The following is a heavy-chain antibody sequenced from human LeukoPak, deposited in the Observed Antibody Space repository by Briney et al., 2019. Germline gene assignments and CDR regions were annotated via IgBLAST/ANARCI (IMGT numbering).Heavy chain of an antibody. CDR1: GFTCSSYA. J-gene: IGHJ4*02. Sequence: PGGSLRLSCAASGFTCSSYAMSWVRQPPAKELEWVSAISGSGGSTYYADSVKGRFTISRDNSKNTLYLQMNSLRAEDTAVYYCAKRSNYDSSGYYFDYWGQGTLVTVSS. CDR2: ISGSGGST. V-gene: IGHV3-23*01. CDR3: AKRSNYDSSGYYFDY. D-gene: IGHD3-22*01.